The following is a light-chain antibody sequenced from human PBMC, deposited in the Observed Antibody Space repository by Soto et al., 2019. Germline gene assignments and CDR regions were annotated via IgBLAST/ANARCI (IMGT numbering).Light chain of an antibody. V-gene: IGKV3-15*01. CDR2: GVS. CDR3: QQYVQWPLIT. CDR1: QSVSRN. Sequence: EIVMTQSPATLSVSPGERATLSCRASQSVSRNLLAWYQQKPGQAPRLLIHGVSTRATGIPARFSGSGSGTEFTLTISSLQSEDFEIYYCQQYVQWPLITFGRGTRLEIK. J-gene: IGKJ5*01.